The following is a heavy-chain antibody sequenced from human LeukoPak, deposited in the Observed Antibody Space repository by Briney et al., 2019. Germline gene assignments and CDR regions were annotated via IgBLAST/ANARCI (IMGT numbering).Heavy chain of an antibody. V-gene: IGHV3-33*01. J-gene: IGHJ4*02. CDR1: GFTFSSYG. CDR3: ARGQSSGYTYFDY. D-gene: IGHD3-22*01. Sequence: GGSLRLSCAASGFTFSSYGMHWVRQAPGKGLEWVAVIWYDGSNKYYADSVKGRFTISRDNSKNTLYLQMNSLRAEDTAVYYCARGQSSGYTYFDYWGQGTLVTVSS. CDR2: IWYDGSNK.